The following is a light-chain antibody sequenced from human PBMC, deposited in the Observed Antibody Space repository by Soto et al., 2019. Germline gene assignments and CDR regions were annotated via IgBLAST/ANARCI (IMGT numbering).Light chain of an antibody. J-gene: IGLJ1*01. V-gene: IGLV1-40*01. Sequence: QSVLTQPPSVSGAPCQRVTISCTGNSSNIGAGYDVHWYQQLPGTAPKLLIYGNSNRPSGVPDRFSGSKSGTSASLAITGLQAEDEADYYCQSYDSSLSGCYVFGTGTKVTVL. CDR3: QSYDSSLSGCYV. CDR2: GNS. CDR1: SSNIGAGYD.